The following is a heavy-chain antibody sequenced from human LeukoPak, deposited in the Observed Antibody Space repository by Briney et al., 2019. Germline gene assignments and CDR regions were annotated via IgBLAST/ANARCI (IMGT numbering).Heavy chain of an antibody. CDR2: IYYTGST. CDR1: GGSISSYY. J-gene: IGHJ4*02. V-gene: IGHV4-59*01. Sequence: PSETLSLTCTVSGGSISSYYWTWIRQPPGKGLEWIGYIYYTGSTNYNPSLKSRVTISGDASKRQFSVKLSSVTAADTAVYYCADVTVVATPGGIDYWGQGTLVTVFS. CDR3: ADVTVVATPGGIDY. D-gene: IGHD2-15*01.